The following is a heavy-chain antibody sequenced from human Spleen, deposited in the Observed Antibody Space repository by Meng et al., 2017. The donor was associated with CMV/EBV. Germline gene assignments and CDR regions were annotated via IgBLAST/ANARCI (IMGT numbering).Heavy chain of an antibody. CDR3: ARDFDEGQWLGKSWDL. CDR2: ISSDNNII. J-gene: IGHJ5*02. V-gene: IGHV3-11*01. D-gene: IGHD6-19*01. Sequence: SGFTFSDFYMSWIRQAPGKGLEWISHISSDNNIISYGDSVKGRFTISRDNAKNSLYLQLNNVRAEDTAVYYCARDFDEGQWLGKSWDLWGQGTLVTVSS. CDR1: GFTFSDFY.